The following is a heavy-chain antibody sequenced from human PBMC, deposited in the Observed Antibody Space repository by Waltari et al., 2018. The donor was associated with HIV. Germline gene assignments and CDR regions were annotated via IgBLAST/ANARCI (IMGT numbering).Heavy chain of an antibody. CDR2: IYYNGRAIYT. V-gene: IGHV4-59*01. J-gene: IGHJ4*02. CDR1: PGSFDGYY. CDR3: ARNGGSSYAYYFDY. D-gene: IGHD3-16*01. Sequence: QVQLQESGPGLVTPSETLSLTCTVSPGSFDGYYLRWVRQPPGQGLEWIGYIYYNGRAIYTSYNPSLKSRVTISLDTSKKQFSLRLTSVTAADAATYSCARNGGSSYAYYFDYWGQGTLVNVSS.